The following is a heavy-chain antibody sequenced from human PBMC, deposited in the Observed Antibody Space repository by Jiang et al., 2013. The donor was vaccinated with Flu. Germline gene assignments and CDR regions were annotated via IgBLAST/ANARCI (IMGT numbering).Heavy chain of an antibody. CDR2: IYNSGST. V-gene: IGHV4-59*01. CDR3: ARYSRSSWAFDY. Sequence: GLVKPSETLSLTCTVSGGSISSYYWSWIRQPPGKGLEWIGYIYNSGSTNYNPSLKSRVTISVDTSKNQFSLRLNSVTAADSAVYYCARYSRSSWAFDYWGQGTLVTVSS. J-gene: IGHJ4*02. CDR1: GGSISSYY. D-gene: IGHD6-6*01.